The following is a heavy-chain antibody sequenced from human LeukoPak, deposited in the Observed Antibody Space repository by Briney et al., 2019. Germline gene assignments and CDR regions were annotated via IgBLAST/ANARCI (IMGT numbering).Heavy chain of an antibody. D-gene: IGHD6-19*01. CDR3: AKDSSGWAFDY. CDR1: GFTFSSHG. CDR2: ISGSGDNT. J-gene: IGHJ4*02. Sequence: GGSLRLSCAASGFTFSSHGMSWVRQAPGKGLEWVSTISGSGDNTYYADSVKGRFTISRDNSKNTLYLQMNSLRAEDTAVYYCAKDSSGWAFDYWGQGTLVTVSS. V-gene: IGHV3-23*01.